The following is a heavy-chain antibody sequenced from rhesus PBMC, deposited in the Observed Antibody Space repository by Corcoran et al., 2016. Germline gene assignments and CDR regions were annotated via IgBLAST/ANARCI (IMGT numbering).Heavy chain of an antibody. D-gene: IGHD6-31*01. V-gene: IGHV4-65*01. J-gene: IGHJ4*01. CDR2: ISGSTGST. CDR3: ARDQAAANFDY. CDR1: GGSVSSSNW. Sequence: QVQLQESGPGLVKPSETLSLTCAVSGGSVSSSNWWSWIRQPPGKGLEWIGSISGSTGSTYYNPSLQSRVTISTDTSKNQFSLKLSSVTAADTAVYYCARDQAAANFDYWGQGVLVTVSS.